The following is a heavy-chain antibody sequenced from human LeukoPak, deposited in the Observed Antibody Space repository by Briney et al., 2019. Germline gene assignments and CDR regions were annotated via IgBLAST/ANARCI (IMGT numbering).Heavy chain of an antibody. V-gene: IGHV1-18*01. D-gene: IGHD5-12*01. CDR1: GYTFTSYG. J-gene: IGHJ4*02. Sequence: GASVKVSCKASGYTFTSYGISWVRQAPGQGLEWMGWISPYNDNTNYAQKYQGRVTMTTDTSTNTAYMELRSLRSDDTAVYYCARFRFSGYDFPGYWGQGTLVTVSS. CDR3: ARFRFSGYDFPGY. CDR2: ISPYNDNT.